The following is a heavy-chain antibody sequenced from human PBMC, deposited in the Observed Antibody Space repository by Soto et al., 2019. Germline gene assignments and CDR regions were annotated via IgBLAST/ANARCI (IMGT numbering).Heavy chain of an antibody. CDR2: IYYSGST. Sequence: SETLSLTCTVSGGSISSYYWSWIRQPPGKGLEWIGYIYYSGSTNYNPSLKSRVTISVDTSKNQFTLKLSSVTAADTAVYYCARARGGYCSSTSCPTNWFDPWGQGTLVTVSS. J-gene: IGHJ5*02. CDR1: GGSISSYY. V-gene: IGHV4-59*01. D-gene: IGHD2-2*01. CDR3: ARARGGYCSSTSCPTNWFDP.